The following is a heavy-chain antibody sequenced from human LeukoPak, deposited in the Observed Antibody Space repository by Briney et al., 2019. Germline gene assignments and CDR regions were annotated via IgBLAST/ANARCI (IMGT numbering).Heavy chain of an antibody. D-gene: IGHD3-3*01. Sequence: ASVKVSCKASGYTFTNYHLHWVRQAPGQGLEWMGIINPSGGSTSYAQKFQDRVTMTRDTSTSTVYMELNSLRSEDTAVYYCARLAITIFGVALYYFDHWGQGTLVTVSS. CDR3: ARLAITIFGVALYYFDH. J-gene: IGHJ4*02. CDR2: INPSGGST. V-gene: IGHV1-46*01. CDR1: GYTFTNYH.